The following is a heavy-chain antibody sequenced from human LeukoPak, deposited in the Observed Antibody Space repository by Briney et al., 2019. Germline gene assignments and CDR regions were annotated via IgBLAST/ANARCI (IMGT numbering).Heavy chain of an antibody. D-gene: IGHD3-10*01. V-gene: IGHV3-7*01. CDR3: VRDRGWFHFDL. J-gene: IGHJ4*02. Sequence: GGSLRLSCAASGFTLSSYWMTWIRQAPGKGLEWVASNKEDGTDKYYLDSLKGRFTISRDNTKNSLFLQRNSLRAEDTAVYYCVRDRGWFHFDLWGQGTLVTASS. CDR2: NKEDGTDK. CDR1: GFTLSSYW.